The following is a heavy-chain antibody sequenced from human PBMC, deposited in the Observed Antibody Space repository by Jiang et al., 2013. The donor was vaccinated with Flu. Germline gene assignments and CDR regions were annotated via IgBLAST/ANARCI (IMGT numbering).Heavy chain of an antibody. CDR1: GGSISSGSYY. CDR2: IYTSGST. Sequence: TVSGGSISSGSYYWSWIRQPAGKGLEWIGRIYTSGSTNYNPSLKSRVTISADTSKNQFSLKLSSVTAADTAAYYCARDGYCSGGSCPPSGSLDYWGQGTLVTVSS. J-gene: IGHJ4*02. D-gene: IGHD2-15*01. CDR3: ARDGYCSGGSCPPSGSLDY. V-gene: IGHV4-61*02.